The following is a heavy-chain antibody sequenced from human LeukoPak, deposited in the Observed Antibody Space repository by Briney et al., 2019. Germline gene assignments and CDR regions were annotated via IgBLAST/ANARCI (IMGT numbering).Heavy chain of an antibody. CDR2: INPNSGGT. D-gene: IGHD1-1*01. CDR1: GYTFTGYY. V-gene: IGHV1-2*02. CDR3: AREFHPELERGLRKFDY. Sequence: ASVKVSCKASGYTFTGYYMHWVRQAPGQGLEWMGWINPNSGGTNYAQEFQGRVTMTRDTSIGTAYMELSRLRSDDTAVYYCAREFHPELERGLRKFDYWGQGTLVTVSS. J-gene: IGHJ4*02.